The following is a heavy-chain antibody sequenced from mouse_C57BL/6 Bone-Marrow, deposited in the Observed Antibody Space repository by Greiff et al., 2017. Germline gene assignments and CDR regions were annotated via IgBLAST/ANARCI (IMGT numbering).Heavy chain of an antibody. V-gene: IGHV1-7*01. CDR1: GYTFTSYW. CDR2: INPSSGYT. Sequence: VQVVESGAELAKPGASVKLSCKASGYTFTSYWMHWVKQRPGQGLEWIGYINPSSGYTKYNQKFKDKATLTADKSSSTAYMQLSSLTYEDAAVYYCARGHAMDYWGQGTSVTVSS. CDR3: ARGHAMDY. J-gene: IGHJ4*01.